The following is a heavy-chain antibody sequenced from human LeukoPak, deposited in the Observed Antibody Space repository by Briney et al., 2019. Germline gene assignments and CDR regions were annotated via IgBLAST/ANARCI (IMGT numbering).Heavy chain of an antibody. D-gene: IGHD3-22*01. V-gene: IGHV4-38-2*01. J-gene: IGHJ4*02. CDR1: VYSISSGHY. CDR2: IHHSGRT. Sequence: SETLSLTCAVSVYSISSGHYWGWIRPPPGKGLEWIGSIHHSGRTYHNSSLKSRVTISVGTSKNQFSLRLSSVTAADTAVYYCTRHTYFYDSPGAYYFDYWGQGTLVTVSS. CDR3: TRHTYFYDSPGAYYFDY.